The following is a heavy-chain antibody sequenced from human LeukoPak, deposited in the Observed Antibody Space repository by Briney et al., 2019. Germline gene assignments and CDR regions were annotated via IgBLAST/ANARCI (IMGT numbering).Heavy chain of an antibody. CDR3: ARGADRQQPGFDY. J-gene: IGHJ4*02. CDR2: IYTSGST. Sequence: PSETLSLTRTVSGGSISSGSYYWSWIRQPAGKGLEWIGRIYTSGSTNYNPSLKSRVTISVDTSKNQFSLKLSSVTAADTAVYYCARGADRQQPGFDYWGQGTLVTVSS. V-gene: IGHV4-61*02. D-gene: IGHD6-13*01. CDR1: GGSISSGSYY.